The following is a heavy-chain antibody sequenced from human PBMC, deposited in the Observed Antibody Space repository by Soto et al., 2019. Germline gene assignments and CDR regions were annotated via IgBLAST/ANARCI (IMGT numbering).Heavy chain of an antibody. Sequence: SYALSLTCPVYGGSFSGYYRSWIRQPPGKGLEWIGEINHSGSTNYNPYLKSRATISVDTSKNQFSLKLGSVTAEETSVYYCERVLRYCSSTSCSLRGGMDVWGQGTTVT. CDR3: ERVLRYCSSTSCSLRGGMDV. CDR2: INHSGST. V-gene: IGHV4-34*01. J-gene: IGHJ6*02. CDR1: GGSFSGYY. D-gene: IGHD2-2*01.